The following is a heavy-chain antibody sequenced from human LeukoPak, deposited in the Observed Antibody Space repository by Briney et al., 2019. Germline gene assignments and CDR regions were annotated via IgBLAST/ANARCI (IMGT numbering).Heavy chain of an antibody. CDR1: GGSFSGYY. CDR2: INHSGST. V-gene: IGHV4-34*01. Sequence: SETLSLTCAVYGGSFSGYYRSWIRQPPGKGLEWIGEINHSGSTNYNPSLKSRVTISVDTSKNQFSLKLSSVTAADTAVYYCARRTGYSTSRLDYWGQGTLVTVSS. CDR3: ARRTGYSTSRLDY. J-gene: IGHJ4*02. D-gene: IGHD6-13*01.